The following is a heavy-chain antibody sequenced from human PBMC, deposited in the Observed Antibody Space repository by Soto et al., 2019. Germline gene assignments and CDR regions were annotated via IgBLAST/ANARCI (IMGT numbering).Heavy chain of an antibody. CDR2: ISSRGGRT. V-gene: IGHV3-23*01. CDR3: AKDHGPYGDGLDY. D-gene: IGHD4-17*01. CDR1: GFTFNSYA. J-gene: IGHJ4*02. Sequence: EVQLLESGGGLVQPGGSLRLSCAASGFTFNSYAMSWVRQAPGKGLEWDSAISSRGGRTHYADSVKGRFTTSRDNSKNTLYLQVNSLRAEDTAVYYCAKDHGPYGDGLDYWGQGTLVTVSS.